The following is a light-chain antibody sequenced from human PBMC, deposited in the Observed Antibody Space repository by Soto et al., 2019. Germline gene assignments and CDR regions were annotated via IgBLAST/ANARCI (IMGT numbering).Light chain of an antibody. CDR3: QQYGNSPLT. Sequence: IVLTQSPVTLSLSPGEISTLSCRASQSVRSDYFACYQQKPGQAPRVIIFGVSTRATGITDRFSGSGSGTDFTLTISRXEPDDFALYYCQQYGNSPLTFGGGTKVDIK. CDR2: GVS. CDR1: QSVRSDY. J-gene: IGKJ4*01. V-gene: IGKV3-20*01.